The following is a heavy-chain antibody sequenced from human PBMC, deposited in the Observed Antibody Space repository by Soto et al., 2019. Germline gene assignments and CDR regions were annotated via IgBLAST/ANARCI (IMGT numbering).Heavy chain of an antibody. CDR1: GYTFTSYG. Sequence: ASVKVSCKASGYTFTSYGISWVRQAPGQGLEWMGWISAYNGNTNYAQKLQGGVTMTTDTSTSTAYMELRSLRSDDTAVYYCARGGERITMIVVVPATFDYWGQGTLVTVSS. D-gene: IGHD3-22*01. J-gene: IGHJ4*02. CDR3: ARGGERITMIVVVPATFDY. V-gene: IGHV1-18*01. CDR2: ISAYNGNT.